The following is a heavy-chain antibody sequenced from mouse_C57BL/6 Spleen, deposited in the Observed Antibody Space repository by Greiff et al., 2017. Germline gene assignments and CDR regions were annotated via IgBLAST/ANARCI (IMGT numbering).Heavy chain of an antibody. J-gene: IGHJ4*01. CDR2: INPNNGGT. Sequence: VQLQQSGPELVKPGASVKISCKASGYTFTDYYMNWVKQSHGKSLEWIGDINPNNGGTSYNQKFKGKATLTVDKSSSTAYMELRSLTSEDSAVYYCATVTTVVADYYAMDYWGQGTSVTVSS. CDR3: ATVTTVVADYYAMDY. V-gene: IGHV1-26*01. CDR1: GYTFTDYY. D-gene: IGHD1-1*01.